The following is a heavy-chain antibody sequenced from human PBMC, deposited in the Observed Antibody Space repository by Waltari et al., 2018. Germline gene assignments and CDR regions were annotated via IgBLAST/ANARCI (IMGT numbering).Heavy chain of an antibody. CDR2: IIPIFGTA. Sequence: QVQLVQSGAEVKKPGSSVKVSCKASGGTFSSYAISWVRQAPGQGLEWMGGIIPIFGTANYAQKFQGRVTITADESTSTAYMELSSLRSEDTAVYYCARDQTYSSGWHEGSYWYFDLWGRGTLVTVSS. CDR1: GGTFSSYA. J-gene: IGHJ2*01. CDR3: ARDQTYSSGWHEGSYWYFDL. D-gene: IGHD6-19*01. V-gene: IGHV1-69*13.